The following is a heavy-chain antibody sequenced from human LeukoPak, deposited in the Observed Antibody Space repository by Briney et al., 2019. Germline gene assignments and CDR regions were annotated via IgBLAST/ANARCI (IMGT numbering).Heavy chain of an antibody. V-gene: IGHV4-34*01. CDR1: GGSFSGYY. CDR2: INHSGST. CDR3: ARKGGYSYGYSSDY. Sequence: PSETLSLTCAVYGGSFSGYYWSWIRQPPGKGLEWIGEINHSGSTNYNPSLKSRVTISVDTSKNQFSLKLSSVTAADTAVYYCARKGGYSYGYSSDYWGQGTLVTVSS. D-gene: IGHD5-18*01. J-gene: IGHJ4*02.